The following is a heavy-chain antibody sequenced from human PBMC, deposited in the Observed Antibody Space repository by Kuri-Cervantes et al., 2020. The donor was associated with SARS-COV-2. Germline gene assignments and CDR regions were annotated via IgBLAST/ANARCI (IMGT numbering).Heavy chain of an antibody. J-gene: IGHJ6*03. D-gene: IGHD2-8*01. CDR1: GGSISSSSYY. Sequence: SETLSLTCAVSGGSISSSSYYWGWIRQPPGKGLEWIGSIYYSGSTYYNPSLKSRVTISVDTSKNQFSLKLSSATAADTAVYYCARVLLHYYYYMDVWGKGTTVTVSS. CDR2: IYYSGST. CDR3: ARVLLHYYYYMDV. V-gene: IGHV4-39*01.